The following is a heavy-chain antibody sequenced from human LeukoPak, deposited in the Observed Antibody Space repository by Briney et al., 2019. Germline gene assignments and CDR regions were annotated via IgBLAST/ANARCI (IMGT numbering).Heavy chain of an antibody. Sequence: PGGSLRLSCAASGFTFSSYSMNWVRQAPGKGLEWVSSISSSSSYIYYADSVKGRFTISRDNAKNSLYLQLNSLRAEDTAVYYCASYTGVPDGEGFDYWGQGTLVTVSS. CDR2: ISSSSSYI. CDR1: GFTFSSYS. CDR3: ASYTGVPDGEGFDY. V-gene: IGHV3-21*01. D-gene: IGHD2-2*01. J-gene: IGHJ4*02.